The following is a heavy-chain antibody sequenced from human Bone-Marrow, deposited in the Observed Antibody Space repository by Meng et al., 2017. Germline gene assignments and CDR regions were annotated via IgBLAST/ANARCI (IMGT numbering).Heavy chain of an antibody. J-gene: IGHJ4*02. V-gene: IGHV4-34*01. CDR2: NHSGST. Sequence: NHSGSTNYNPSLKSRVTISLDRSKTQFSLKLSSVTAADTAVYYCARGRYYYGSGSHFDYWGQGTLVTVSS. D-gene: IGHD3-10*01. CDR3: ARGRYYYGSGSHFDY.